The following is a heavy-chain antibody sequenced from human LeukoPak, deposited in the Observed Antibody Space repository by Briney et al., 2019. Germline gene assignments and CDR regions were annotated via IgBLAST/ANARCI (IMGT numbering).Heavy chain of an antibody. CDR2: INPNSGGT. V-gene: IGHV1-2*02. J-gene: IGHJ4*02. CDR1: GYTFTGYY. D-gene: IGHD6-19*01. CDR3: ARDLKMGYSSGRYSWGTGSSNDY. Sequence: ASVKVSCKASGYTFTGYYMHWVRQAPGQGLEWMGWINPNSGGTNYAQKFQGRITMTTDTSTSTAYMELRSLRSDDTAVYYCARDLKMGYSSGRYSWGTGSSNDYWGQGTLVTVSS.